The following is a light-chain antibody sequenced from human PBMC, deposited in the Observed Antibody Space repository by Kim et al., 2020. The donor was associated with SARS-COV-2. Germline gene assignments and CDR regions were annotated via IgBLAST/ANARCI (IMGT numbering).Light chain of an antibody. J-gene: IGKJ4*01. CDR1: QSVSSY. CDR3: QQRNFWPLT. CDR2: DSS. V-gene: IGKV3-11*01. Sequence: EIVLTQSPATLSLSPGERATLSCRASQSVSSYLAWYQQKPGQAPRLLIYDSSNRAAGIPARFSGSGSGTDFTLTISNLEPEDFAVYYCQQRNFWPLTFGGGTKVDIK.